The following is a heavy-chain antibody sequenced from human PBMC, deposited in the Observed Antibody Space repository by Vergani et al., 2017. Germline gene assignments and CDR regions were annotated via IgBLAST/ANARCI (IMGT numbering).Heavy chain of an antibody. CDR2: ISSSSSYI. Sequence: EVQLVESGGGLVQPGGSLRLSCAASGFTFSSYSMNWVRQAPGKGLEWVSSISSSSSYIYYADSVKGRFTISRDNAKNSLYLQMNSLRAEDTAIYYCARETVAARHDPLDLWGQGTLVSVSS. V-gene: IGHV3-21*01. CDR3: ARETVAARHDPLDL. J-gene: IGHJ5*02. CDR1: GFTFSSYS. D-gene: IGHD6-6*01.